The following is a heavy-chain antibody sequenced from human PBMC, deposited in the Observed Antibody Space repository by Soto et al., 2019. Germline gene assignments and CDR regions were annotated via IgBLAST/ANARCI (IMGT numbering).Heavy chain of an antibody. J-gene: IGHJ5*02. V-gene: IGHV1-18*01. CDR3: ARGGVGAASGWFDP. D-gene: IGHD2-15*01. Sequence: QVQLVQSGAEVKKPGASVKVSCKASGYIFTSYGITWVRQAPGQGLEWMGWITAYNGNTNYAQKFQGRVTMTTDTSTTTAYMERRSLRSDDTAVYYCARGGVGAASGWFDPWGQGTLVTVSS. CDR2: ITAYNGNT. CDR1: GYIFTSYG.